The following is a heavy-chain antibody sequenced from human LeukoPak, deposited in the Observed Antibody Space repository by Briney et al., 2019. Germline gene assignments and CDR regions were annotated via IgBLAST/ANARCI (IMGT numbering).Heavy chain of an antibody. Sequence: PSQTLSLTCTVSGGSIGSRGYYWNWLRQHPGKGLEWVGYIFYSGAAYYNPALRSRMTISLDTSQNQFSLRLISLTAADTAVYYCARYGDYGTLGYLFLHAWGKGTMVTVSS. J-gene: IGHJ6*04. V-gene: IGHV4-31*03. CDR2: IFYSGAA. D-gene: IGHD4-17*01. CDR3: ARYGDYGTLGYLFLHA. CDR1: GGSIGSRGYY.